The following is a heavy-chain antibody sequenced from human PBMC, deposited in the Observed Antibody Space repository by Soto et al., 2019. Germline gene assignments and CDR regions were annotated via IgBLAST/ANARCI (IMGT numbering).Heavy chain of an antibody. CDR2: LSYLGTT. V-gene: IGHV4-39*07. CDR1: NDSIRSGTYY. Sequence: SETLSLTCTVSNDSIRSGTYYWAWIRQPPGRGLEWIGSLSYLGTTDYNPSLKSRVTISKDASKNQFSLKLTSMTAADTALYYCARDWGTGFYQLDSWGQGTLVTVSS. CDR3: ARDWGTGFYQLDS. D-gene: IGHD2-2*01. J-gene: IGHJ4*02.